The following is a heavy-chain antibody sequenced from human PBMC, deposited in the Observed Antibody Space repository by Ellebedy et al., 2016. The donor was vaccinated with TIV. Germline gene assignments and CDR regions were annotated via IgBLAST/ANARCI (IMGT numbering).Heavy chain of an antibody. CDR1: GFNFRSTA. Sequence: GRSLRLSCAGSGFNFRSTAIHWVRQAPGKGLEWVTIISYDGRHIRYVDSVKGRFTISRDNSKNTVYLQMNSLRPEDTAMYYCARGGHCSDGTCYHIDHWGQGTLVTVS. CDR2: ISYDGRHI. V-gene: IGHV3-30*03. D-gene: IGHD2-15*01. J-gene: IGHJ4*02. CDR3: ARGGHCSDGTCYHIDH.